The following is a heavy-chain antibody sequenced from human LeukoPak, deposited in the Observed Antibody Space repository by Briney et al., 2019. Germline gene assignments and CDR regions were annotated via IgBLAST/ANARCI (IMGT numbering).Heavy chain of an antibody. Sequence: RGSLRLSCAASGFTFSSYWMSWVRQTPGKGLEWVANIKQDGSEKYYVDSVKGRFIISRDNAKNSLYLQMNSLRAEDSAVYYCARLSTAVIDADYWGQGTLVTVSS. D-gene: IGHD6-19*01. CDR3: ARLSTAVIDADY. CDR1: GFTFSSYW. V-gene: IGHV3-7*01. J-gene: IGHJ4*02. CDR2: IKQDGSEK.